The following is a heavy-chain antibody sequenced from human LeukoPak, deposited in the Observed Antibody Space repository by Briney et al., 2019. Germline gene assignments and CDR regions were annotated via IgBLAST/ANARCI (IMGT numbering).Heavy chain of an antibody. CDR3: ARVVDHDYGDYYLDY. J-gene: IGHJ4*02. V-gene: IGHV3-30*02. Sequence: GGSLRLSCAASGFTFSNYGMHWVRQAPGKGLEWVAFIRYDGSNKYYADSVKGRLTISRDNSKNTLYLQMNSLRAEDTAVYYCARVVDHDYGDYYLDYWGQGTLVTVSS. CDR1: GFTFSNYG. CDR2: IRYDGSNK. D-gene: IGHD4-17*01.